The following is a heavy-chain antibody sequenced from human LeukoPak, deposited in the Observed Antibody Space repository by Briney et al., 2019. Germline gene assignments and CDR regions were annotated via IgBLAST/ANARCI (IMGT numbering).Heavy chain of an antibody. CDR3: ARDCPHTNYYYYGMDV. J-gene: IGHJ6*02. V-gene: IGHV4-31*03. Sequence: SETLSLTCTVSGGSISSGGYYWSWIRQHPGKGLEWIGYIYYGGSTYYNPSLKSRVTISVDTSKNQFSLKLSSVTAADTAVYYCARDCPHTNYYYYGMDVWGQGTTVTVSS. CDR2: IYYGGST. D-gene: IGHD3-3*01. CDR1: GGSISSGGYY.